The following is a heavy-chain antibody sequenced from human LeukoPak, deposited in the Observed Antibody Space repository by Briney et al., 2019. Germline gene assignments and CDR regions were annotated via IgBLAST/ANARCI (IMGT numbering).Heavy chain of an antibody. J-gene: IGHJ4*02. CDR2: ISWDGDNT. V-gene: IGHV3-43*01. CDR3: ARGPSGYHNT. Sequence: GGSLRLSCAASGFTFDDYTMSWVRQAPGKGLEWVALISWDGDNTYYADSVKGRFTISRDNSKNSLYLQMNSLRAEDTAVYYCARGPSGYHNTGGQGTLVTVSS. CDR1: GFTFDDYT. D-gene: IGHD5-12*01.